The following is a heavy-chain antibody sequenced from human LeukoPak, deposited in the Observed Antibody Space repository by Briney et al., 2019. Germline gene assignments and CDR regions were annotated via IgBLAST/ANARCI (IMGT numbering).Heavy chain of an antibody. CDR2: ISFDGSNK. Sequence: QAGGSLRLSCAASGFTFSSYGMHWVRQAPGKGLEWVAVISFDGSNKFYADSVKGRFTISRDNSKNTLYLQLNSLRAEDTAVYYCAKDQLRFGSTVPFDPWGQGTLVTVSS. V-gene: IGHV3-30*18. CDR1: GFTFSSYG. CDR3: AKDQLRFGSTVPFDP. D-gene: IGHD3-16*01. J-gene: IGHJ5*02.